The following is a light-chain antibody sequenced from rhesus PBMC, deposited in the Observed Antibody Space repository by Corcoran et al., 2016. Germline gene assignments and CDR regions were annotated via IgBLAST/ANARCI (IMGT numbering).Light chain of an antibody. CDR1: QGISNY. Sequence: DIQMTQSPSSLSASLGDTVTITCRVSQGISNYLAWFQQKPGKAPKPLIYYASNLESGVPSRFSGRGSWTYLTLTIRSLRPEEFATDFCHQYRSYPLTFCGGTKVEIK. CDR3: HQYRSYPLT. V-gene: IGKV1S14*01. J-gene: IGKJ4*01. CDR2: YAS.